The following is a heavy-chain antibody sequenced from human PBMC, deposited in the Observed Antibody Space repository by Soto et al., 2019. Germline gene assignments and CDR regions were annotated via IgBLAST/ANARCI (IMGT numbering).Heavy chain of an antibody. CDR1: GFTFSDYY. CDR3: ARCQNVYNGGYQYFDY. D-gene: IGHD2-8*01. V-gene: IGHV3-11*06. Sequence: QVQLVESGGGLVQPGGSLRLSCAGSGFTFSDYYMTWIRQAPGKGLEWVSFISGNGNDTDYADSVKGRFTISRDNAKNSLYLEIISLRVEDTAVYYGARCQNVYNGGYQYFDYWGHGTLVTVSS. CDR2: ISGNGNDT. J-gene: IGHJ4*01.